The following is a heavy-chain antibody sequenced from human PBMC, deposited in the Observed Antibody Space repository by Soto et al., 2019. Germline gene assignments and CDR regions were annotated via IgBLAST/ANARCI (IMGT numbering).Heavy chain of an antibody. CDR1: GFTFSGHG. J-gene: IGHJ4*02. Sequence: QVQLVESVGGVVQPGTSLRLSGAASGFTFSGHGMDWVRQAPGKGLEWVAIIWHDGSNQYYADSVKGRFTISRDNSKNPLYLEMNSLRAEDTAVYSCARDGWGSGCDFDYWGQGNLVTVSS. CDR3: ARDGWGSGCDFDY. CDR2: IWHDGSNQ. V-gene: IGHV3-33*01. D-gene: IGHD6-19*01.